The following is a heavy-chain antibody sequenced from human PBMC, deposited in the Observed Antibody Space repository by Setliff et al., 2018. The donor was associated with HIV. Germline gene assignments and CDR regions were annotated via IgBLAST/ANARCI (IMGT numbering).Heavy chain of an antibody. CDR3: ARGFSSAFFHEFFDY. CDR2: IYHTGKT. D-gene: IGHD3-22*01. J-gene: IGHJ4*02. CDR1: GGSITTDGYY. V-gene: IGHV4-31*03. Sequence: SETLSLTCSVSGGSITTDGYYWSCIRHHPRKGLEWIGYIYHTGKTNYNPSLKSRVTISVDTSKNQFSLKLSSVTAADTAVYFCARGFSSAFFHEFFDYWGQGTLVTVSS.